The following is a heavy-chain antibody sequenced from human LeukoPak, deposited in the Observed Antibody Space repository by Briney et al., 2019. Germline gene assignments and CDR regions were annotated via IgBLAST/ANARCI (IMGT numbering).Heavy chain of an antibody. CDR3: ARDPFAARSGYPNLDY. CDR1: GFTFSSYG. Sequence: PGGSLRLSCAASGFTFSSYGMHWVRQAPGKGLEWVAFIRYDGSNKYYADSVKGRFTISRDNSKNTLYLQMNSLRAEDTAVYYCARDPFAARSGYPNLDYWGQGTLVTVSS. V-gene: IGHV3-30*02. J-gene: IGHJ4*02. CDR2: IRYDGSNK. D-gene: IGHD3-3*01.